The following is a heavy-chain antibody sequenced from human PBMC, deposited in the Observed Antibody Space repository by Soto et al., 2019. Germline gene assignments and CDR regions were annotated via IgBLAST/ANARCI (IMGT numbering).Heavy chain of an antibody. J-gene: IGHJ4*02. Sequence: QVQLVQSGAEVKKPGASVKVSCKASGYTFTSYGISWVRQAPGQGLEWMGWISAYNGNTNYAQKLQGRVTMTTDTXTXXAYMELRSLRSDDTAVYYCARGDSSSWSNKGDFDFWGQGTLVTVSS. CDR2: ISAYNGNT. V-gene: IGHV1-18*01. CDR1: GYTFTSYG. D-gene: IGHD6-13*01. CDR3: ARGDSSSWSNKGDFDF.